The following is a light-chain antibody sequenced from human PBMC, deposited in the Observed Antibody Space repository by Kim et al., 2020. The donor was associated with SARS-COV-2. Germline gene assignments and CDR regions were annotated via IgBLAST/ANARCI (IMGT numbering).Light chain of an antibody. CDR3: QQYGSSIT. CDR2: AAS. Sequence: WSPGEGAPLSCGASQSVNRRLLARYQQKPGQAPRLVIYAASSRATGIPERFSGSGSGTDFTLTISRLEPEDFGMYYCQQYGSSITFGGGTKVDIK. J-gene: IGKJ4*01. V-gene: IGKV3-20*01. CDR1: QSVNRRL.